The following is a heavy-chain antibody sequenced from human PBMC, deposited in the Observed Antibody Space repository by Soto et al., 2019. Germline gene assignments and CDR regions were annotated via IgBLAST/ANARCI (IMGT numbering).Heavy chain of an antibody. CDR3: ARGVKYGAYSRWFDP. Sequence: SVKVSCKASGNTFTSYDINWVRQATGQGLEYLGWMNPNSGNTAYVQKLQGRVTMTWDTSITTAYMEQSGLRSEDTAVYFCARGVKYGAYSRWFDPWGQGTLVTVSS. D-gene: IGHD4-17*01. V-gene: IGHV1-8*01. CDR1: GNTFTSYD. J-gene: IGHJ5*02. CDR2: MNPNSGNT.